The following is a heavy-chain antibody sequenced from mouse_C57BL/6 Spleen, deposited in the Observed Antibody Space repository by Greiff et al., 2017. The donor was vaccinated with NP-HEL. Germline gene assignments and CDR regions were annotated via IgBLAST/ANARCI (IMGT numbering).Heavy chain of an antibody. D-gene: IGHD1-1*01. J-gene: IGHJ2*01. CDR2: IHPNSGST. V-gene: IGHV1-64*01. Sequence: QVQLQQPGAELVKPGASVKLSCKASGYTFTSYWMHWVKQRPGQGLEWIGMIHPNSGSTNYNEKFKSKATLTVDKSSSPAYMQLSSLTSEDSAVYYCAKEIYYGSSYYFDYWGQGTTLTVSS. CDR1: GYTFTSYW. CDR3: AKEIYYGSSYYFDY.